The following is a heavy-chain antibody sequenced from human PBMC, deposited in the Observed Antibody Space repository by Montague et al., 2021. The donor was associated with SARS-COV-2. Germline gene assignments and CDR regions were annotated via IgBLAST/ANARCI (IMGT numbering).Heavy chain of an antibody. Sequence: SDTLSLTCAVYDGSFSDYSWTWICQPPGKGLEWIGEINHRGSSNYYPSLKSRVTISVDTSKNQFSPETTSVPGAATAVYYCARGRQHTNMVVVVVTGGEYYFDFWGQGTQVAVSS. CDR2: INHRGSS. J-gene: IGHJ4*02. D-gene: IGHD3-22*01. V-gene: IGHV4-34*01. CDR3: ARGRQHTNMVVVVVTGGEYYFDF. CDR1: DGSFSDYS.